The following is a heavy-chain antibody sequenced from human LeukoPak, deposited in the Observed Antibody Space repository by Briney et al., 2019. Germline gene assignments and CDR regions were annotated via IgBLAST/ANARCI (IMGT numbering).Heavy chain of an antibody. CDR3: ARASTLIGDAFDI. Sequence: GGSLRLSCAASGFTFSSYWMHWVRQTPGKWLVWLSRINTDGSSTTYADSVKGRFTISRDNSKNTLYLQMNSLRAEDTAVYYCARASTLIGDAFDIWGQGTMVTVSS. D-gene: IGHD2/OR15-2a*01. J-gene: IGHJ3*02. CDR1: GFTFSSYW. CDR2: INTDGSST. V-gene: IGHV3-74*01.